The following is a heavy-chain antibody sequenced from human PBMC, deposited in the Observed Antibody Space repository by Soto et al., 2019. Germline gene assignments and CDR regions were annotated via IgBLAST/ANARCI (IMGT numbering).Heavy chain of an antibody. D-gene: IGHD1-26*01. CDR1: VFTFITYG. CDR2: MGNDGITT. CDR3: AKEFQWELHAFDI. J-gene: IGHJ3*02. Sequence: GSLRLACAASVFTFITYGLHWVRQAPGKGLEWVAVMGNDGITTFYADSVKGRLNISRENSKNTLFLQMNSLRADDTAVYYCAKEFQWELHAFDIWGQGTMVT. V-gene: IGHV3-30*02.